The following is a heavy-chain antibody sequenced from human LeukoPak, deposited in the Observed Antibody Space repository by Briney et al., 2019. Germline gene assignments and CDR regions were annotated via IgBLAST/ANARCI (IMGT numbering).Heavy chain of an antibody. CDR3: AREGDGYNSGLFDY. J-gene: IGHJ4*02. CDR1: GFTFSDYY. D-gene: IGHD5-24*01. Sequence: PGGSLRLSCAASGFTFSDYYMSWIRQAPGKGLEWVSYISTSSSYTNHADSVRGRFTISRDNAKNSLYRQMNSLRGEDTAVYFCAREGDGYNSGLFDYWGQGTLVTVSS. V-gene: IGHV3-11*06. CDR2: ISTSSSYT.